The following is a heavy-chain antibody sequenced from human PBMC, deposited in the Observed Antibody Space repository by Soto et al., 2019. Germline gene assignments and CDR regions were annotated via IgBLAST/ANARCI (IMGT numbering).Heavy chain of an antibody. V-gene: IGHV3-30*18. J-gene: IGHJ6*03. CDR1: GVILTSYD. Sequence: GGSLRLSCAASGVILTSYDMHWVRQAPGKGLEWVAVISYDGSNKYYADSVKGRFTISRDNSKNTLYLQTNSLRAEDTAVYYCAKGRIAAASTYLYYFMDVWGKGTTVTVSS. D-gene: IGHD6-13*01. CDR2: ISYDGSNK. CDR3: AKGRIAAASTYLYYFMDV.